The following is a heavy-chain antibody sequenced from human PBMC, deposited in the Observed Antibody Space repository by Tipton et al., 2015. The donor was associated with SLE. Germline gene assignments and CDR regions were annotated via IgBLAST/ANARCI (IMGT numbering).Heavy chain of an antibody. Sequence: TLSLTCTVSGGSISSYYWGWIRQPPGKGLEWIGSIYYSGSTYYNPSLKSRVTISVDTSKNQFSLKLSSVTAADTAVYYCAREPYSGYANDAFDIWGQGTMVTVSS. D-gene: IGHD5-12*01. V-gene: IGHV4-39*07. J-gene: IGHJ3*02. CDR1: GGSISSYY. CDR3: AREPYSGYANDAFDI. CDR2: IYYSGST.